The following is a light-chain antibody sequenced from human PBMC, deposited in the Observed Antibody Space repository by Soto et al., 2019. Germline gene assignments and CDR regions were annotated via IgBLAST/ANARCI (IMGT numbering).Light chain of an antibody. J-gene: IGKJ1*01. CDR2: GAS. CDR3: QQYNNWPPWT. Sequence: EIVMTQSPATVSVSPGERATLSCRASQSVSSNLAWYQQKPGQAPRLLIYGASTRATGIPARFSGSGSGTEFTLTISSLQSEDFAVYYCQQYNNWPPWTFGQVAKVAIK. CDR1: QSVSSN. V-gene: IGKV3-15*01.